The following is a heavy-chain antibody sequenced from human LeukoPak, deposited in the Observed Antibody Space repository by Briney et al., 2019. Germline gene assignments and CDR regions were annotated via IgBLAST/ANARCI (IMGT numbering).Heavy chain of an antibody. CDR2: INPNSGGT. D-gene: IGHD6-13*01. CDR3: ARSWGIAAAGPVDY. Sequence: ASVKVSCKASGYTFTGYYMHWVRQAPGQWLEWMGWINPNSGGTNYAQKFQGRVTMTRDTSISTAYMELSRLRSDDTAVYYCARSWGIAAAGPVDYWGQGTLVTVSS. J-gene: IGHJ4*02. CDR1: GYTFTGYY. V-gene: IGHV1-2*02.